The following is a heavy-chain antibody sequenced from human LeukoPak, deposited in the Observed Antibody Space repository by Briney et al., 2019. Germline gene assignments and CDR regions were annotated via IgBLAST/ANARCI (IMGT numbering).Heavy chain of an antibody. J-gene: IGHJ4*02. D-gene: IGHD3-16*02. V-gene: IGHV1-69*05. CDR2: IIPIFGTA. Sequence: SVKVSCKASGGTFSSYAISWVRQAPGQGLEWMGRIIPIFGTANYAQKFQGRVTITTDESTSTAYMELSSLRSEDTAVYYCARAGGYDYVWGSYRYDYWGQGTLVTASS. CDR3: ARAGGYDYVWGSYRYDY. CDR1: GGTFSSYA.